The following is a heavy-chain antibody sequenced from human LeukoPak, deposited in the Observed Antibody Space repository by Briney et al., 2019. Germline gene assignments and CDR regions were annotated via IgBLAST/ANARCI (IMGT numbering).Heavy chain of an antibody. D-gene: IGHD3-9*01. CDR3: AKDMKRYFDTGAFDI. Sequence: GGSLRLSCAASGFTFDDYAMHWVRQAPGKGLEWVSGISWNSGSIGYADSVKGRFTISRDNAKNSLYLQMNSLSAEDTALYYCAKDMKRYFDTGAFDIWGQGTMVTVSS. V-gene: IGHV3-9*01. CDR1: GFTFDDYA. CDR2: ISWNSGSI. J-gene: IGHJ3*02.